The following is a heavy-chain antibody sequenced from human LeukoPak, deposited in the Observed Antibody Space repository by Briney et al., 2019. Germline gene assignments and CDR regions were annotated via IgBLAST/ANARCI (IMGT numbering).Heavy chain of an antibody. D-gene: IGHD4-17*01. CDR2: FSAYNGNT. Sequence: ASVKVSCKASGYTFTSYGISWVRQAPGPGLGWMGWFSAYNGNTNYAQKLQGRVTMTTDTSTSTAYMELRSLRSDDTAVCYCARDPPVYGEVSAYFDYWGQGTLVTVSS. V-gene: IGHV1-18*01. CDR1: GYTFTSYG. CDR3: ARDPPVYGEVSAYFDY. J-gene: IGHJ4*02.